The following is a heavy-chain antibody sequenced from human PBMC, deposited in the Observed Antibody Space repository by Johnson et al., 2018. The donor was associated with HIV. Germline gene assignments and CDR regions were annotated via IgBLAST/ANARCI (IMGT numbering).Heavy chain of an antibody. CDR2: ISGSGGRP. V-gene: IGHV3-NL1*01. CDR1: GFTFSSYG. D-gene: IGHD7-27*01. J-gene: IGHJ3*02. Sequence: QVHLVESGGGAVQPGGSLRLSCAASGFTFSSYGMHWVRQAPGKGLEWVSGISGSGGRPYYADSVKDRFTISRDNSKNTTYLQMYSLRAEDTALYYCAKPETGELSDAFDIWGQGTMVTVSS. CDR3: AKPETGELSDAFDI.